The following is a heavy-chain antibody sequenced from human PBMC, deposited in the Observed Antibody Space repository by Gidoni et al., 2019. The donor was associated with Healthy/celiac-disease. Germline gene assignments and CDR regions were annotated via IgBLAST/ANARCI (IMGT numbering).Heavy chain of an antibody. J-gene: IGHJ6*02. CDR1: GGSISSGSYY. Sequence: QVQLQEAGPGLVKPSQNLSLTCTVSGGSISSGSYYWSWIRQPAGKGLEWIGRIYTSGSTNYNPSLTSRVTISVDTSKTQFSLKLSSVTAADTAVYYCAREVVVGAATYGMDVGGQGTTVTVSS. D-gene: IGHD2-15*01. CDR2: IYTSGST. CDR3: AREVVVGAATYGMDV. V-gene: IGHV4-61*02.